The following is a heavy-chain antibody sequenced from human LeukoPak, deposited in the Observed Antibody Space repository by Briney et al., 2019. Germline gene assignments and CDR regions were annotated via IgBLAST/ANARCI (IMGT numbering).Heavy chain of an antibody. CDR3: ARSSRELRDRFDF. CDR1: GYSFTSYW. J-gene: IGHJ4*02. CDR2: IYPGDPDI. Sequence: GESLKISCKGSGYSFTSYWIGWVRQMPGKGLEWMGIIYPGDPDIRYSPSFQGQVTISADKFISTAYLQWSSLKASDTAMYYCARSSRELRDRFDFWGQGTLVTVSS. V-gene: IGHV5-51*01. D-gene: IGHD1-26*01.